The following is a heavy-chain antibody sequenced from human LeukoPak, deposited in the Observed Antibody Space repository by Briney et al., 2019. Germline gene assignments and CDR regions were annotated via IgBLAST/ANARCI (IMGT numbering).Heavy chain of an antibody. V-gene: IGHV1-46*01. CDR2: INLSGGNT. Sequence: ASVKVSCKASGYTFTSYYMHWVRQAPGQGLEWMGIINLSGGNTNYAQKFQGRVTMTRDTSTSTVYMELSSLRSEDTAVYHCARGDHVRIYAESSFDIWGQGTMVTVSS. D-gene: IGHD5/OR15-5a*01. CDR1: GYTFTSYY. J-gene: IGHJ3*02. CDR3: ARGDHVRIYAESSFDI.